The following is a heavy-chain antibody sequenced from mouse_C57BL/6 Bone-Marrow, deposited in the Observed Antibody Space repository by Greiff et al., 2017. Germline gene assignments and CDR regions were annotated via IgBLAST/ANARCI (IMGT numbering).Heavy chain of an antibody. Sequence: DVKLVESGGGLVKPGGSLKLSCAASGFTFSSYAMSWVRQTPEKRLEWVATISDGGSYTYYPDNVKGRFTISRDNAKNNLYLQMSHLKSEDTAMYYWARGGYYYGSSFYYAMDYWGQGTSVTVSS. D-gene: IGHD1-1*01. J-gene: IGHJ4*01. V-gene: IGHV5-4*03. CDR2: ISDGGSYT. CDR3: ARGGYYYGSSFYYAMDY. CDR1: GFTFSSYA.